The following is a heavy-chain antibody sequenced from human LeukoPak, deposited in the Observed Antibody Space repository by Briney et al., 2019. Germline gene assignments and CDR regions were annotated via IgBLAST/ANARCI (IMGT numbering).Heavy chain of an antibody. Sequence: ASVKVSCKASGYTFIDYYFNWVRQAPGQGPEWMGRINVKSGATDYAQKFQGRVTVTRDTSISTAYMELRSLRSDDTAVYYCARGAVSSALIAAAGTFDYWGQGTLVTVSS. CDR1: GYTFIDYY. D-gene: IGHD6-13*01. J-gene: IGHJ4*02. V-gene: IGHV1-2*06. CDR3: ARGAVSSALIAAAGTFDY. CDR2: INVKSGAT.